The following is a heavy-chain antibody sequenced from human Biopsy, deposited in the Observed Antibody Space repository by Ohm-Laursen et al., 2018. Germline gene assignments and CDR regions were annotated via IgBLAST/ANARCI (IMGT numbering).Heavy chain of an antibody. V-gene: IGHV3-72*01. CDR1: GFSFSDYY. Sequence: SLRLSRTASGFSFSDYYMDWVRQAPGKGLEWVGRISDNANWYNTDYAAAVKGRFPISRDDTMNSLYLQMNSLKTEDTALYYCSRAGQYCSGGGCSWWFDSWGQGTLVTVSS. CDR3: SRAGQYCSGGGCSWWFDS. J-gene: IGHJ5*01. CDR2: ISDNANWYNT. D-gene: IGHD2-15*01.